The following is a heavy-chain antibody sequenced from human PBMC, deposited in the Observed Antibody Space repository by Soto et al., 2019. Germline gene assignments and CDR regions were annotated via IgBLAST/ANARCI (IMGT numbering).Heavy chain of an antibody. D-gene: IGHD3-22*01. Sequence: QVQLVQSGAEVKKPGSSVKVSCKASGGTFSSYAISWVRQAPGQGLEWMGGIIPIFGTANYAQKFQGRVTIPADESTSTDYMKLSSLRSEDTAVYYCAFGGYYYFDYYGMDVWGQGTTVTVSS. V-gene: IGHV1-69*12. CDR2: IIPIFGTA. J-gene: IGHJ6*02. CDR3: AFGGYYYFDYYGMDV. CDR1: GGTFSSYA.